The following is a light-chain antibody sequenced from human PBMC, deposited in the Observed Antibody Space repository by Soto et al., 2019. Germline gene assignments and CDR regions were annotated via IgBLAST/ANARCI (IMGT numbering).Light chain of an antibody. CDR3: AACDDSLNGPE. V-gene: IGLV1-44*01. Sequence: QSVLTQPPSASGTPGQRVTISCSGSSSNIGSNTVNWYQQLPGTAPKLLLYSNNQRPSGVPDRFSGSKSGTSASLAISGLQSEDYADYYCAACDDSLNGPEFGGGTKLSVL. CDR1: SSNIGSNT. J-gene: IGLJ2*01. CDR2: SNN.